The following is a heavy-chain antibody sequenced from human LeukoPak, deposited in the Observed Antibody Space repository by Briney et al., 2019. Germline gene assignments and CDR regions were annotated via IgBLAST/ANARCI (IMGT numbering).Heavy chain of an antibody. D-gene: IGHD2-21*02. CDR3: ASDSYSPEYFQH. CDR1: GFTFSSYA. J-gene: IGHJ1*01. V-gene: IGHV3-23*01. CDR2: ISGSCGST. Sequence: GGSLRLSCAASGFTFSSYAMSWVRQAPGEGLEWVSAISGSCGSTYYADSVKGRFTISRDNSKNTLYLQMNSLRAEDTAVYYCASDSYSPEYFQHWGQGTLVTVSS.